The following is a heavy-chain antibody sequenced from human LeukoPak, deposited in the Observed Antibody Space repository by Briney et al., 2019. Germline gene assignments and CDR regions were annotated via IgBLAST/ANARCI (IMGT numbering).Heavy chain of an antibody. CDR1: GGSIGSYY. J-gene: IGHJ4*02. CDR2: IHDSGST. CDR3: ARHSSTSAWYVDY. D-gene: IGHD6-19*01. V-gene: IGHV4-59*08. Sequence: SETLSLTCTVSGGSIGSYYWSWIRQPPGKGLEWIGNIHDSGSTNYNHSLTSRVTISVDTSKSQFSLKLKSVTAADTAVYYCARHSSTSAWYVDYWGQGTLVTVSS.